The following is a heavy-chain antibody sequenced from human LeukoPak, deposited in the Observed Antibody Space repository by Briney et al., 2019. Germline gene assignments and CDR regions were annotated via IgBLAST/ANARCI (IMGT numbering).Heavy chain of an antibody. Sequence: SETLSLTCAVYGGSFSGYYWSWIRQPPGKGLEWIGEINHSGSTKNNPSLKSRVTISVDTSKNQFSLKLRSVTAADTAVYYCARERDGKWVTSQSLGYMDVWGKGTTVTVSS. D-gene: IGHD1-26*01. V-gene: IGHV4-34*01. CDR1: GGSFSGYY. J-gene: IGHJ6*03. CDR2: INHSGST. CDR3: ARERDGKWVTSQSLGYMDV.